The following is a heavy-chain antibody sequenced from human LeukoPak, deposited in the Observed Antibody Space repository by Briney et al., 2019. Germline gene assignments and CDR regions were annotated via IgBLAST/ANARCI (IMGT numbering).Heavy chain of an antibody. CDR2: ISSSSSYI. J-gene: IGHJ3*02. CDR1: GFTFSSYS. CDR3: AGHYDSSGYRVDVFDI. Sequence: GGSLRLSCAASGFTFSSYSMNWVRQAPGKGLEWVSSISSSSSYIYYADSVKGRFTISRDNAKNSLYLQMNSLRAEDTAVYFCAGHYDSSGYRVDVFDIWGQGTMVTVSS. V-gene: IGHV3-21*01. D-gene: IGHD3-22*01.